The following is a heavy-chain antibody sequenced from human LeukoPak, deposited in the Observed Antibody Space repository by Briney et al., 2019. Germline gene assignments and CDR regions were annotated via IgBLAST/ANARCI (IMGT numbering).Heavy chain of an antibody. J-gene: IGHJ5*02. Sequence: GASVKVSCKASGYTFTSYYMHWVRQAPGQGLEWMGIINPSGGSTSYAQKFQGRVTMTRDASTSTVYMELSSLRSEDTAVYYCARLWPMATMPNHWFDPWGQGTLVTVSS. CDR3: ARLWPMATMPNHWFDP. CDR1: GYTFTSYY. V-gene: IGHV1-46*01. D-gene: IGHD5-24*01. CDR2: INPSGGST.